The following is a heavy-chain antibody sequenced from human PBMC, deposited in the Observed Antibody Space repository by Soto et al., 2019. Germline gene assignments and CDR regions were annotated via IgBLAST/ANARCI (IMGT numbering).Heavy chain of an antibody. J-gene: IGHJ3*02. Sequence: SETLSLTCTVSGGSISSYYWSWIRQPPGKGLEWIGYIYYSGSTNYNPSLKSRVTISVDTSKNQFSLKPSSVTAADTAVYYCARRAHAFDIWGQGTMVTVSS. CDR3: ARRAHAFDI. CDR1: GGSISSYY. V-gene: IGHV4-59*08. CDR2: IYYSGST.